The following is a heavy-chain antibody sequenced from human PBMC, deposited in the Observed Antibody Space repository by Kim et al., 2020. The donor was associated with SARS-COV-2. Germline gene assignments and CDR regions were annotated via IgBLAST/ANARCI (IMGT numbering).Heavy chain of an antibody. V-gene: IGHV3-21*01. Sequence: GGSLRLSCAASGFTFGAFTMNWVRQAPGKGLEWVSSISSRGYYIYYADSVRGRFTISSDNAQNSLYLQMSSLRAEDTALYYCARDATVNSYYVDSWGQGILVTVSS. CDR1: GFTFGAFT. CDR3: ARDATVNSYYVDS. D-gene: IGHD4-4*01. J-gene: IGHJ4*02. CDR2: ISSRGYYI.